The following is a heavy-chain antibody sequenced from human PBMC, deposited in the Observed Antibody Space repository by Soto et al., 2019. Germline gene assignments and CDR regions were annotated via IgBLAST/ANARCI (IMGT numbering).Heavy chain of an antibody. CDR1: GGSISSYY. Sequence: QVQLQESGPGLVKPSETLSLTCTVSGGSISSYYWSWIRQPPGKGLEWIGYIYYSGSTNYNPSLKSRGTIQVDTSKNQFSLKLSSVTAADTAVYYCARVPNSSGWYRGGNWFDPWGQGTLVTVSS. J-gene: IGHJ5*02. CDR3: ARVPNSSGWYRGGNWFDP. CDR2: IYYSGST. V-gene: IGHV4-59*01. D-gene: IGHD6-19*01.